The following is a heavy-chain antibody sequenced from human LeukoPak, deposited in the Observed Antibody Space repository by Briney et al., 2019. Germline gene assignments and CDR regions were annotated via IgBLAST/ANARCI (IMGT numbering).Heavy chain of an antibody. CDR1: GFVFTIYT. D-gene: IGHD1-26*01. J-gene: IGHJ4*02. Sequence: GVSLRLSCSASGFVFTIYTMYWVRQAPGKGPEYVSTISGSGNGFSIYYADSVKGRFTISRDDSKSILYLQMNGLRSEDTAVYYCVKDFGRIRGTPDSWGQGTLVTVSS. V-gene: IGHV3-64D*06. CDR3: VKDFGRIRGTPDS. CDR2: ISGSGNGFSI.